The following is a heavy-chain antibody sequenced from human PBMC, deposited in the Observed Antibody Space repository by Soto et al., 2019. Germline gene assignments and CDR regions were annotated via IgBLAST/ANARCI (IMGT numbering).Heavy chain of an antibody. J-gene: IGHJ4*02. CDR2: ISNTGGST. D-gene: IGHD6-13*01. Sequence: EVQLLDSGGGLEQPGGSLRLSCAASGFTFSNYAMSWVRQAPGKGLEWVSTISNTGGSTYYADSVKGRFTISRDNSEKTLYLPMNSLRAEDTALYYCAKVWTGSSSWYDLDYWGQGTLVTVSS. CDR3: AKVWTGSSSWYDLDY. CDR1: GFTFSNYA. V-gene: IGHV3-23*01.